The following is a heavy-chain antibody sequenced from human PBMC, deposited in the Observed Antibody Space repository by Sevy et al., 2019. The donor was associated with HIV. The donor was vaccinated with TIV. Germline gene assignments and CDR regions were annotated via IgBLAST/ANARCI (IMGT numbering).Heavy chain of an antibody. Sequence: GGSLRLSCAASGFTFSSYGMHWVRQAPGKGLEWVSYISSSSSTIYYADSVKGRLTISRDNAKNSLYLQMNSLRDEDTAVYYCARAQPLTNYYYYMDVWGKWTTVTVSS. J-gene: IGHJ6*03. CDR2: ISSSSSTI. CDR1: GFTFSSYG. V-gene: IGHV3-48*02. D-gene: IGHD2-2*01. CDR3: ARAQPLTNYYYYMDV.